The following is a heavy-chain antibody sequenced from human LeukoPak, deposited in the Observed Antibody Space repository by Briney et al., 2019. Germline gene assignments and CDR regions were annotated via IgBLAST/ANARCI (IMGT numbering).Heavy chain of an antibody. D-gene: IGHD2-2*01. CDR1: GFTFSSYA. CDR2: ISGSGGST. CDR3: AKGTHQTDIVVVPAVDYYYYYMDV. Sequence: GGSLRLSCAASGFTFSSYAMSWVRQAPGKGLEWVSAISGSGGSTYYADSVKGRFTISRDNSKNTLYLQMNSLRAEDTAVYYCAKGTHQTDIVVVPAVDYYYYYMDVWGKGTTVTVSS. V-gene: IGHV3-23*01. J-gene: IGHJ6*03.